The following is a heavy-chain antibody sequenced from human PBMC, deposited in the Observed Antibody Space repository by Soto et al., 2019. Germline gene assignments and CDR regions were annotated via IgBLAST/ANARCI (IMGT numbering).Heavy chain of an antibody. Sequence: SETLSLTCTVSGGSISSYYWSWIRQPPGKGLEWIGYIYYSGSTNYNPSLKSRVTISVDTSKNQFSLKLSSVTAADTAVYYCARDTPSLKYYYYMDVWGKGTKVTVSS. CDR3: ARDTPSLKYYYYMDV. CDR2: IYYSGST. CDR1: GGSISSYY. J-gene: IGHJ6*03. V-gene: IGHV4-59*01.